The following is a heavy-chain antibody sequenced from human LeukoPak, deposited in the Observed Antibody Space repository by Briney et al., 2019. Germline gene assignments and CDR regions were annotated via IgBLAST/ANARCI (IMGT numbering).Heavy chain of an antibody. Sequence: GGSLRLSCAASGFTFSSYAMSWVRQAPGKGLEWVSGISGSGGSTNYADSVKGWFTISRDNSKNTLYLQMNSLRAADTAVYYCAKDQYVRLYGEFDFWGQGTLVTVSS. CDR2: ISGSGGST. J-gene: IGHJ4*02. CDR3: AKDQYVRLYGEFDF. CDR1: GFTFSSYA. D-gene: IGHD3-10*01. V-gene: IGHV3-23*01.